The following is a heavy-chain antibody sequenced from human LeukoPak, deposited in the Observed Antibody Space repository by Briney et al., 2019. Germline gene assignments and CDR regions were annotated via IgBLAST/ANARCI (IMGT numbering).Heavy chain of an antibody. V-gene: IGHV4-4*07. D-gene: IGHD5-12*01. CDR1: GGSISSYY. CDR3: AREGGYDLDAFDI. CDR2: IYTSGST. J-gene: IGHJ3*02. Sequence: SEALSLTCTVSGGSISSYYWSWIREPAGQGLEWIGRIYTSGSTNYNPSLKSRVTMSVDTCKNQFSLKLSSVTAADTAVYYCAREGGYDLDAFDIWGQGTMVTVSS.